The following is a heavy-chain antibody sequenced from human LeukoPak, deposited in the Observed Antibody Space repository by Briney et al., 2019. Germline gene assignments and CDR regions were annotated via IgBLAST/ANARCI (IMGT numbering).Heavy chain of an antibody. CDR1: GGTFSSYA. CDR3: ARDQDGYLGY. D-gene: IGHD2-15*01. Sequence: GASVKVSCKASGGTFSSYAISWVRQAPGQGLEWMGGIIPIFGTANYAQKFQGRVTITADTSTSTAYMELRSLRSDDTAVYYCARDQDGYLGYWGQGTLVTVSS. V-gene: IGHV1-69*06. CDR2: IIPIFGTA. J-gene: IGHJ4*02.